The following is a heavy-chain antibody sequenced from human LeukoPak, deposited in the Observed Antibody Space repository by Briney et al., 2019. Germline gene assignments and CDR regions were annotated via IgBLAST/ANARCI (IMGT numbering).Heavy chain of an antibody. CDR2: INPNSGGT. CDR1: GYTFTGYY. V-gene: IGHV1-2*02. J-gene: IGHJ5*02. D-gene: IGHD2-2*01. CDR3: ARERYQLLFHNWFDP. Sequence: ASVKVSYKASGYTFTGYYMHWVRQAPGQGLEWMGWINPNSGGTNYAQKFQGRVTMTRDTSISTAYMELSRLRSDDTAVYYCARERYQLLFHNWFDPWGQGTLVTVSS.